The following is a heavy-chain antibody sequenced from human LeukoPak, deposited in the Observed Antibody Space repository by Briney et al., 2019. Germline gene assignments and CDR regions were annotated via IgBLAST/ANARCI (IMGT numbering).Heavy chain of an antibody. D-gene: IGHD3-10*01. Sequence: ASVKVSCKASGYTFTSYGISWVRQAPGQGLEWMGWISAYNGNTNYAQKLQGRVTMTTDTSTSTAYMELRSLRSEDTAVYYCARGWFGELNHAFDIWGQGTMVTVSS. CDR3: ARGWFGELNHAFDI. CDR2: ISAYNGNT. J-gene: IGHJ3*02. V-gene: IGHV1-18*01. CDR1: GYTFTSYG.